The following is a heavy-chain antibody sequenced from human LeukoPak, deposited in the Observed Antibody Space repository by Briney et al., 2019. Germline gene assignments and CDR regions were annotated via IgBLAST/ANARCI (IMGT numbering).Heavy chain of an antibody. CDR2: IQYDGSNK. Sequence: PGGSLRLSCAASGFTFSTYGMHWVRKAPGKGLEWVTFIQYDGSNKYYADSVKGRFTISRDNSKNTVHPQMNSLRAEDTAVYYCVKEWGSSSWYYFDYWGQGTLVTVSS. J-gene: IGHJ4*02. V-gene: IGHV3-30*02. CDR3: VKEWGSSSWYYFDY. CDR1: GFTFSTYG. D-gene: IGHD6-13*01.